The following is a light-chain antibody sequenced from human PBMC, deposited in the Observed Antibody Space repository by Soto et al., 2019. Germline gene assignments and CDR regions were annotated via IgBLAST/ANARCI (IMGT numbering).Light chain of an antibody. CDR1: QSISSY. CDR2: AAS. J-gene: IGKJ4*01. V-gene: IGKV1-39*01. Sequence: DIQMTQSPSSLSASVGDRVTITCRASQSISSYLNWYQQKPGKAPKLLIYAASSLQSGVPSRFSGSGSGTDCTLTISSLQPEDVATYYCQQYNSYPLTFGGGTKVDI. CDR3: QQYNSYPLT.